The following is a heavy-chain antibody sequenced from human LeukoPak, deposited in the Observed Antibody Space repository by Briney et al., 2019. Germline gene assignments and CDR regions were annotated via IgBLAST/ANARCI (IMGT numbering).Heavy chain of an antibody. CDR2: IIPILGIA. CDR1: GGTFSSYA. Sequence: GASVKVSCTASGGTFSSYAIRWVRQAPGQGLEWMGRIIPILGIANYAQKFQGRVTITADKSTSTAYMELSSLRSEDTAVYYCAVAHYYDSRTRAFDIWGQGTMVTVSS. D-gene: IGHD3-22*01. V-gene: IGHV1-69*04. J-gene: IGHJ3*02. CDR3: AVAHYYDSRTRAFDI.